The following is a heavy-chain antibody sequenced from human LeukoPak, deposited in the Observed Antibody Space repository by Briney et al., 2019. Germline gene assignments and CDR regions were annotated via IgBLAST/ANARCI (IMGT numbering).Heavy chain of an antibody. V-gene: IGHV3-30-3*01. CDR2: ISYDGSNK. CDR1: GFTFSSYA. Sequence: GGSLRLSCAASGFTFSSYAMHWVRQAPGKGLEWVAVISYDGSNKYYADSVKGRFTISRDNSKNTLYLRMNSLRAEDTAVYYCASGYCSSTSCYIAEYFQHWGQGTLVTVSS. D-gene: IGHD2-2*02. CDR3: ASGYCSSTSCYIAEYFQH. J-gene: IGHJ1*01.